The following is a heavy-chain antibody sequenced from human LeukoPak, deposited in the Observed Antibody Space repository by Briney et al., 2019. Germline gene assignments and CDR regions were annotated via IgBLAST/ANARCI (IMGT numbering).Heavy chain of an antibody. V-gene: IGHV4-61*02. Sequence: SQTLSLTCTVSGGSISSGSYYWSWIRQPAGKGLEWIGRIYTSGSTNYNPSLKSRVTISVDTSKNQFSLKLSSVTAADTAVYYCARAGIAVAGMVYYYYYMDVWGKGATVTVSS. CDR3: ARAGIAVAGMVYYYYYMDV. D-gene: IGHD6-19*01. CDR1: GGSISSGSYY. CDR2: IYTSGST. J-gene: IGHJ6*03.